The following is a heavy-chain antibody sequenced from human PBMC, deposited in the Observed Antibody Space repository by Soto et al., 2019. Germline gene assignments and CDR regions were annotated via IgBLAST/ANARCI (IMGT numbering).Heavy chain of an antibody. V-gene: IGHV3-21*01. D-gene: IGHD2-2*01. J-gene: IGHJ3*01. Sequence: PGGSLRLSCAASGFAFGDYIMNWVRQAPGRGLEWVASISHSGTYIFYADKVKGRFAISRDNAEGSLFLQMSSLRVEDTAIYYCASPRDYCVSTSNCFIAFDLWGQGTRVTVSS. CDR2: ISHSGTYI. CDR1: GFAFGDYI. CDR3: ASPRDYCVSTSNCFIAFDL.